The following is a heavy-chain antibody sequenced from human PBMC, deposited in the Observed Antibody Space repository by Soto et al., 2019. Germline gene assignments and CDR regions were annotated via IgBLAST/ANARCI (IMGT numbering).Heavy chain of an antibody. Sequence: GGSLRLSCAASGFTFSSYDMHWVRQATGKGLEWVSAIGTAGDTYYPGSVKGRFTIARENAKNFLYLQMNSLRDGDTVVYYCARDPGDRAFDIWGQGTMVTVSS. CDR3: ARDPGDRAFDI. CDR1: GFTFSSYD. V-gene: IGHV3-13*01. CDR2: IGTAGDT. D-gene: IGHD7-27*01. J-gene: IGHJ3*02.